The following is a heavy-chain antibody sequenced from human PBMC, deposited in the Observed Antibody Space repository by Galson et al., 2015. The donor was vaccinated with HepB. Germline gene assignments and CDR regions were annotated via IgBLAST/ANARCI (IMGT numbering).Heavy chain of an antibody. Sequence: SLRLSCAASGFTFSSYAMSWVRQAPGKGLEWVSAISGSGGSTYYADSVKGRFTISRDNSKNTLYLQMNSLRAEDTAVYYCAKDSRYYYDSSGYYWGQGTLVTVSS. V-gene: IGHV3-23*01. CDR3: AKDSRYYYDSSGYY. CDR1: GFTFSSYA. D-gene: IGHD3-22*01. J-gene: IGHJ4*02. CDR2: ISGSGGST.